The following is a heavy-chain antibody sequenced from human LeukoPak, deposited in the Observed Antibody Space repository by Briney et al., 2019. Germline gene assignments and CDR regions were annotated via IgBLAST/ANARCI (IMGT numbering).Heavy chain of an antibody. D-gene: IGHD3-3*01. J-gene: IGHJ3*02. CDR1: GFTFRNVW. Sequence: GGSLRLSCVGSGFTFRNVWMSWVRQAPGKGLEWVSYISSSGSPIYYADSVKGRFTISRDNSKNTLYLQMNGLRAEDTAVYYCAKFWSGSYGRDAFDIWGQGTMVTVSS. V-gene: IGHV3-48*01. CDR2: ISSSGSPI. CDR3: AKFWSGSYGRDAFDI.